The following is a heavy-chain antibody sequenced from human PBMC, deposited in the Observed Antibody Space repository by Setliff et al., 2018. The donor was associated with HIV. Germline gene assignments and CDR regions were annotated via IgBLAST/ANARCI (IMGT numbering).Heavy chain of an antibody. Sequence: SETLSLTCTVSGVSISSLYWTWIWQAPGKGQELIGYIYHSGRTNYNPSPKSRIPLSLETSKNQFYLKLRSVTAAATAVYYCAREGGYYDSSGYPVGWFDPWGQGTLVTVSS. D-gene: IGHD3-22*01. CDR2: IYHSGRT. CDR1: GVSISSLY. CDR3: AREGGYYDSSGYPVGWFDP. J-gene: IGHJ5*02. V-gene: IGHV4-59*11.